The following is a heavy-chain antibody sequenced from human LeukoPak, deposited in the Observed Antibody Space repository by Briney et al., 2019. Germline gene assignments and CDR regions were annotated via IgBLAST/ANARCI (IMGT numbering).Heavy chain of an antibody. J-gene: IGHJ4*02. V-gene: IGHV4-34*01. D-gene: IGHD6-13*01. CDR3: ARDKPAAAGPNFDY. Sequence: PSETLSLTCAVYGGSFNGYYWSWIRQPPGKGLEWIGEINHSGSTNYNPSLKSRVTISVDTSKNQFSLKLSSVTAADTAVYYCARDKPAAAGPNFDYWGQGTLVTVSS. CDR2: INHSGST. CDR1: GGSFNGYY.